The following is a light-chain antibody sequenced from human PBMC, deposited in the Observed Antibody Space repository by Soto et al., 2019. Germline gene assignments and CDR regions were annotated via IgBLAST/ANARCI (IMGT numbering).Light chain of an antibody. CDR3: QQYGRLPLT. CDR1: QSVSSS. J-gene: IGKJ1*01. Sequence: IVLTRSQGTLSFSPGETATLSCRASQSVSSSLAWYQQNLGQAPRLLIYGASNWATEIPDRFSSSGSGTDVALTISRLEPEDFALYYCQQYGRLPLTFGQGTKVEI. CDR2: GAS. V-gene: IGKV3-20*01.